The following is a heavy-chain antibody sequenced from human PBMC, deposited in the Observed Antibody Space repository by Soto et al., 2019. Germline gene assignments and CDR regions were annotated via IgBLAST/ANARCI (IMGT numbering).Heavy chain of an antibody. CDR3: ARVVAVAGAPYFDY. CDR2: INPNSGGT. Sequence: ASVKVSCKASGYTFTGYYMHWVRQAPGQGLEWMGWINPNSGGTNYAQKFQGRVTMTRDTSISTAYMELSRLRPDDTAVYYCARVVAVAGAPYFDYWGQGTLVTVSS. J-gene: IGHJ4*02. V-gene: IGHV1-2*02. D-gene: IGHD6-19*01. CDR1: GYTFTGYY.